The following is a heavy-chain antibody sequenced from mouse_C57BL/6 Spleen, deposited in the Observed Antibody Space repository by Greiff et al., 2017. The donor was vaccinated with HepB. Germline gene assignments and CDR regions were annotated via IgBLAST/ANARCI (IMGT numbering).Heavy chain of an antibody. CDR2: INPSNGGT. CDR1: GYTFTSYW. D-gene: IGHD1-1*01. V-gene: IGHV1-53*01. CDR3: APYGRSLGGWFAY. Sequence: VQLQQPGTELVKPGASVKLSCKASGYTFTSYWMHWVKHRPGQGLEWIGNINPSNGGTNYNEKFKSKATLTVDKPSSTAYMQLSSLTSEDSAVYYCAPYGRSLGGWFAYWGQGTLVTVSA. J-gene: IGHJ3*01.